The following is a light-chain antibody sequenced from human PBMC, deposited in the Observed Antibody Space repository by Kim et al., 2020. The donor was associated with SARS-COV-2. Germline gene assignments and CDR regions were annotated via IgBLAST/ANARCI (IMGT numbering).Light chain of an antibody. Sequence: SYELTQPPSVSVSPGQTARITCSGDALPKQYAYWYQQKPGQAPVLVIYKDSERPSGIPERFSGSSSGTKVTLTISGVQAEDEADYYCQSADSSGTWVFGGGTQLTVL. J-gene: IGLJ3*02. CDR2: KDS. CDR1: ALPKQY. CDR3: QSADSSGTWV. V-gene: IGLV3-25*03.